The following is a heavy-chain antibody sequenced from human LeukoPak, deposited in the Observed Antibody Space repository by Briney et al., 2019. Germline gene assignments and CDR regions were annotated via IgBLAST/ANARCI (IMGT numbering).Heavy chain of an antibody. D-gene: IGHD3-16*01. CDR2: IKSKTDGGTT. CDR3: TTFTAHTDY. CDR1: GFKFDDYG. Sequence: GGSLRLSCTVSGFKFDDYGMTWVRQAPGKGLEWVGRIKSKTDGGTTTYASPVKGRFTISRDDSKNTLYLQMNSLKTEDTAVYYCTTFTAHTDYWGQGTLVTVSS. V-gene: IGHV3-15*01. J-gene: IGHJ4*02.